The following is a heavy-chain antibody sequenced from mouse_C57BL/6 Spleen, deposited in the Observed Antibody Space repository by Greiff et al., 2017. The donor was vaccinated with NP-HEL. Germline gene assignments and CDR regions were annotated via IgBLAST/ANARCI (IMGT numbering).Heavy chain of an antibody. D-gene: IGHD1-1*01. Sequence: VQLQQSGAELARPGASVKLSCKASGYTFTSYGISWVKQRTGQGLEWIGEIYPRSGNNYYNEKFKGKATLTADKSSSTAYMELRSLTSEDSAVYFCAKNYYGSSGGYFDYWGQGTTLTVSS. CDR2: IYPRSGNN. V-gene: IGHV1-81*01. CDR3: AKNYYGSSGGYFDY. J-gene: IGHJ2*01. CDR1: GYTFTSYG.